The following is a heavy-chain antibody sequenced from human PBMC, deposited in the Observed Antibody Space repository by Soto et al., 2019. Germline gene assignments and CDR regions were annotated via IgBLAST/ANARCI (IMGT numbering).Heavy chain of an antibody. Sequence: QVQLVQSGAEVKKPGASVKVSCKASGYNFNIYGINWVRQAPGQGLELMGGISAYDGKTTDAEKFQGRVTMTTDASTSTAYMELRSRRSDDTAVYYCARDPHEYWTSYWFDPWGQGTLVTVSS. J-gene: IGHJ5*02. CDR3: ARDPHEYWTSYWFDP. CDR1: GYNFNIYG. V-gene: IGHV1-18*01. CDR2: ISAYDGKT. D-gene: IGHD3-3*01.